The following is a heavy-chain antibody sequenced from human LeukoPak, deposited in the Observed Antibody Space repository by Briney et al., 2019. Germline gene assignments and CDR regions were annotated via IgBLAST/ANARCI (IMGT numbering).Heavy chain of an antibody. D-gene: IGHD3-22*01. Sequence: ASVKVSCKASGYTFTDYYMHWVRQAPGQGLEWLGWVNPNSGGTNYAQKFQGRVTMTRDTSISTAYMELSRLRSDDTAVYYCAREYYDSSAYNQEAIDYWGQGTLVTVSS. J-gene: IGHJ4*02. CDR2: VNPNSGGT. V-gene: IGHV1-2*02. CDR3: AREYYDSSAYNQEAIDY. CDR1: GYTFTDYY.